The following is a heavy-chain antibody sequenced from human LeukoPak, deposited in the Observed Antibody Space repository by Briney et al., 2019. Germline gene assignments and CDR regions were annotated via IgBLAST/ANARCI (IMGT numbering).Heavy chain of an antibody. CDR1: GFTFRNHW. Sequence: GGSLRLSCAASGFTFRNHWMHWVRQAPGKGLVWMSRIKSDGSITTYADSVKGRFTISRDNAKGTLYLQMNSLRGEDTAVYYCTRDAAGLDYWGQGTLVTVSS. J-gene: IGHJ4*02. D-gene: IGHD1-14*01. CDR3: TRDAAGLDY. CDR2: IKSDGSIT. V-gene: IGHV3-74*01.